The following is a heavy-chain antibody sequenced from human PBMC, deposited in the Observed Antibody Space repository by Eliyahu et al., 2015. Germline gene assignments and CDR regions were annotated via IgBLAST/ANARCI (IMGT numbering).Heavy chain of an antibody. Sequence: EVQLVESGGGLVKPGGSLRLSCAASGFTFSSYSMNWVRQAPGKGLEWVSSISSSSSYIYYADSVKGRFTISRDNAKNSLYLQMNSLRAEDTAVYYCAREGGQLASFDYWGQGTLVTVSS. V-gene: IGHV3-21*01. D-gene: IGHD6-13*01. J-gene: IGHJ4*02. CDR2: ISSSSSYI. CDR3: AREGGQLASFDY. CDR1: GFTFSSYS.